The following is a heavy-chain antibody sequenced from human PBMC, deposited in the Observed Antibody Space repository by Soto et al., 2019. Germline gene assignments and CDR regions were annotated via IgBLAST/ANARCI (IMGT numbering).Heavy chain of an antibody. CDR3: ARVRGILWGYYYYGMDV. CDR2: VYYSGNT. V-gene: IGHV4-59*01. D-gene: IGHD1-26*01. J-gene: IGHJ6*02. CDR1: GGSLSSYY. Sequence: PSETLSLTCTVSGGSLSSYYWTWIRQPPGKGLEWIGYVYYSGNTNYNPSLKSRVTISVDTSKNQFSLKLGSVTAADTAVYYCARVRGILWGYYYYGMDVWGQGTTVTVSS.